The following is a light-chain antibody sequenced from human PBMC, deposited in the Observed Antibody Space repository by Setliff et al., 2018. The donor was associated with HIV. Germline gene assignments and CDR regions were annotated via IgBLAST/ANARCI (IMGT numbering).Light chain of an antibody. CDR2: SDN. J-gene: IGLJ1*01. CDR3: AAWDVSLKVYV. Sequence: QSVLTQPPSVSGTPGQRVTISCSGGIYNIGSHTVHWYQQLPGVAPKLLLYSDNRRYTGVPDRFSGSKDDTSASLAINGLQSEDEAEYYCAAWDVSLKVYVFGSGTQLTVL. V-gene: IGLV1-44*01. CDR1: IYNIGSHT.